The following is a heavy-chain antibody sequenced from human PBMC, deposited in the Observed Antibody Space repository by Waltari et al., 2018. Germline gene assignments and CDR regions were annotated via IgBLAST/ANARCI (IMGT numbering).Heavy chain of an antibody. V-gene: IGHV3-53*01. CDR2: IYSGGST. CDR3: ARDPHQTGTTSYGY. J-gene: IGHJ4*02. CDR1: GFTVSSNY. D-gene: IGHD1-7*01. Sequence: EVQLVESGGGLIQPGGSLRLSCAASGFTVSSNYMSWVRQAPGKGLEWVSVIYSGGSTYYSDSVKGRFTISRDNSKNTLYLQMNSLRAEDTAVYYCARDPHQTGTTSYGYWGQGTLVTVSS.